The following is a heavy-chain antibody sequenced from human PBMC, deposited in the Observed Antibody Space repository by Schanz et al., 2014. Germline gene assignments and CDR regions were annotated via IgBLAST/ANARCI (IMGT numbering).Heavy chain of an antibody. CDR2: VFPNGIT. CDR3: ARDTTWRLDL. CDR1: GGSIRSGTYY. V-gene: IGHV4-61*02. Sequence: QVQLQESGPGLVKPSQTLSLTCTVSGGSIRSGTYYWSWIRQPAGKALEWVGRVFPNGITNYNPSLKSRVPIALDTSNTQFSLPLTSLTAADTAVYYCARDTTWRLDLWGRGTLVTVSS. J-gene: IGHJ2*01. D-gene: IGHD1-1*01.